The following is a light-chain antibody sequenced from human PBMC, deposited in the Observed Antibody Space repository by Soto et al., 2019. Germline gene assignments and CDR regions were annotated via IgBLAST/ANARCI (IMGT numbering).Light chain of an antibody. V-gene: IGKV3-11*01. CDR1: QSVGSY. J-gene: IGKJ5*01. CDR3: QQRSIRPLT. CDR2: DTS. Sequence: EIVLTQSPATLSLSPGEGATLSCRASQSVGSYLAWYQQKPGQAPRLLIYDTSKRPTGIPARFSGRGSGTDFTLTISSLEPEDFAVYYCQQRSIRPLTFGQGTRLEIK.